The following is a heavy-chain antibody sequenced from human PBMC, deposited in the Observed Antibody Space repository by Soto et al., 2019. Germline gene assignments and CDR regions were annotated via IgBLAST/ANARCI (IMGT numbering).Heavy chain of an antibody. V-gene: IGHV3-74*01. D-gene: IGHD3-16*01. CDR1: GCTFSSHW. Sequence: EVQLVESGGGSVQPGWSLRLSCAASGCTFSSHWVHWVRQVPGKGLVWLSRSNPDGTRTNYADSVKGRFAISRDNAENTVYLHMNSLRVEDSAAYYCARGGLGTFLLDYWGQGTLVSVSS. CDR3: ARGGLGTFLLDY. CDR2: SNPDGTRT. J-gene: IGHJ4*02.